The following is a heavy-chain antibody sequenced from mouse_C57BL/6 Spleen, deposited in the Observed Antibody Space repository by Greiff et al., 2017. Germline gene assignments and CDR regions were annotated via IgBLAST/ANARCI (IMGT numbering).Heavy chain of an antibody. J-gene: IGHJ1*03. CDR3: ARCGHYDWYFDV. D-gene: IGHD1-2*01. CDR2: FNPNNGGT. CDR1: GYTFPDYN. V-gene: IGHV1-22*01. Sequence: EVQLQQSGPELVKPGASVKMSCKASGYTFPDYNMHWVKQSHGKSLEWIGYFNPNNGGTSYNQKFKGKATLTVHKSSSTAYMELRRLTSEVYEVYKCARCGHYDWYFDVWGTGTTLTVSS.